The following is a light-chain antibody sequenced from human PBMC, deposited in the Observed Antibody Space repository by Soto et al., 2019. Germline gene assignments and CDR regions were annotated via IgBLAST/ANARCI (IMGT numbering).Light chain of an antibody. J-gene: IGLJ1*01. V-gene: IGLV2-14*03. CDR3: TSYTRSSTYV. Sequence: QSVLTQPASVSGSRGQSITISCTGTVSDVGGYASVSWYQQHPGKAPKLMIYDVSDRPSGVSNRFSGSKSGNTASLTISGLQAEDEADYYCTSYTRSSTYVFGTGTKVTVL. CDR1: VSDVGGYAS. CDR2: DVS.